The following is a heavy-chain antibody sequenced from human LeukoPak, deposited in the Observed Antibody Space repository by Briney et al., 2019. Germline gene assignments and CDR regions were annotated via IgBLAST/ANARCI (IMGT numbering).Heavy chain of an antibody. J-gene: IGHJ4*02. CDR3: AAIGIRGSVYYFDY. CDR1: GFTFTSSA. Sequence: SVKVSCKASGFTFTSSAMQWVRQARGQRLEWIGWIVVGSGNTNYAQKFQERVTITRDMSTSTAYMELSSLRSEDTAMYYCAAIGIRGSVYYFDYWGQGTLVTVSS. D-gene: IGHD3-10*01. V-gene: IGHV1-58*02. CDR2: IVVGSGNT.